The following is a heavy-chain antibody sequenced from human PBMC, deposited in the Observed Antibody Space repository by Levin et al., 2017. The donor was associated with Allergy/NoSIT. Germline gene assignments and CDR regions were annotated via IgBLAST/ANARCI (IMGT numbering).Heavy chain of an antibody. V-gene: IGHV3-13*01. CDR1: GFTFSSYD. Sequence: GGSLRLSCAASGFTFSSYDMHWVRQATGKGLEWVSAIGTAGDTYYPGSVKGRFTISRENAKNSLYLQMNSLRAGDTAVYYCARGDGYDLFDYWGQGTLVTVSS. J-gene: IGHJ4*02. CDR2: IGTAGDT. D-gene: IGHD5-12*01. CDR3: ARGDGYDLFDY.